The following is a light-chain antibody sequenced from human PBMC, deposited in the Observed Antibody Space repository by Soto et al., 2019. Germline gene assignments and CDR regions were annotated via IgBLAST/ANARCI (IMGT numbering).Light chain of an antibody. CDR3: SSYTRSTTLVV. Sequence: QSALTQSPSASGSHGQSVTISCTGTSSDIGGYNSVSWYQQHPGKAPKVMIYDVTKRPSGVPDRFSGSKSGNTASLTVSALQAEDEADYYCSSYTRSTTLVVFGGGTQLTVL. V-gene: IGLV2-8*01. J-gene: IGLJ2*01. CDR1: SSDIGGYNS. CDR2: DVT.